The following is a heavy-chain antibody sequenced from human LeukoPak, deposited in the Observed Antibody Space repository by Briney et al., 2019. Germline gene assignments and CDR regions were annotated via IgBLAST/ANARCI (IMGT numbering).Heavy chain of an antibody. J-gene: IGHJ4*02. CDR3: ALTVYGSGSYWDY. CDR2: IYSGGNT. CDR1: GFTFSSYA. V-gene: IGHV3-66*01. D-gene: IGHD3-10*01. Sequence: GGSLRLSCAASGFTFSSYAMSWVRQAPGKGLEWVSVIYSGGNTYYADSVKGRFTISRDNSKKTLYLQMNSLRAEDTAVYYCALTVYGSGSYWDYWGQGTLVTVSS.